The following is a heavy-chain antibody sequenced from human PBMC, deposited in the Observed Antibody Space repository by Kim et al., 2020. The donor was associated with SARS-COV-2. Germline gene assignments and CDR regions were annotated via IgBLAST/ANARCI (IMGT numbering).Heavy chain of an antibody. CDR1: GFSFDNYA. J-gene: IGHJ4*02. CDR2: ISFDGSIK. D-gene: IGHD3-10*01. V-gene: IGHV3-30*04. Sequence: GGSLRLSCAASGFSFDNYAMHWVRQAPGKGLEWVALISFDGSIKFFADSVRGRFTISRDGSKNTLYLEMKMLAAEDTAVYYCVRDSSFGSGSYYQLEYWGQGTLVTVSS. CDR3: VRDSSFGSGSYYQLEY.